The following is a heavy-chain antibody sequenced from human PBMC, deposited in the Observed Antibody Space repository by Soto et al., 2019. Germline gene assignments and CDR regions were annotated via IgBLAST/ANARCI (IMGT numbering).Heavy chain of an antibody. D-gene: IGHD3-10*01. CDR1: GGSISSYY. CDR2: IPYNGST. CDR3: ARDRVDRAVEDYYFYGMDV. J-gene: IGHJ6*02. V-gene: IGHV4-59*01. Sequence: QVQLQESGPGLVKPSETLSLTYTVSGGSISSYYWSWIRQPPGKGREWIGYIPYNGSTKYNRSLKSRVTISVDTSKSQVSLKLSSVTGADTAVYYCARDRVDRAVEDYYFYGMDVWGQGTTVTVSS.